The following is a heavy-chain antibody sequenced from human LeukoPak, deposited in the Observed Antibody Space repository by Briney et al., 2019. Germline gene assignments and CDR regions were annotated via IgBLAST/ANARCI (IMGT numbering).Heavy chain of an antibody. Sequence: ASVKVSCKASGYSFSDNYVHWVRQAPGQGLEYMGWINPKSGDTNFSQRFKGRVTMTSDTSIRTAYMEMKKLRSDDTAVYFCARGKDDSTGHYDAFDIWGHGTMVTVPS. CDR1: GYSFSDNY. CDR3: ARGKDDSTGHYDAFDI. V-gene: IGHV1-2*02. J-gene: IGHJ3*02. CDR2: INPKSGDT. D-gene: IGHD3-22*01.